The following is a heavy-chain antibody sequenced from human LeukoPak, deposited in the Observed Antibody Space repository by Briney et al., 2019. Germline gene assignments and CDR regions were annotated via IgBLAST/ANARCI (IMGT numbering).Heavy chain of an antibody. Sequence: ASVKVSGTSSGYTFTTYDINWVRQATGQGLEWMGWMNPNNGKTGYAQKFQGRVTITRNTSINTAYMDLSSLRSEDTAIYYCARGGPTAGIDWFDPWGQGTLVTVSS. D-gene: IGHD1-14*01. CDR1: GYTFTTYD. J-gene: IGHJ5*02. V-gene: IGHV1-8*03. CDR2: MNPNNGKT. CDR3: ARGGPTAGIDWFDP.